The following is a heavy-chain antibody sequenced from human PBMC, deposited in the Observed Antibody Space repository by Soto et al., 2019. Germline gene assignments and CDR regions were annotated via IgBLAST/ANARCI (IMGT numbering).Heavy chain of an antibody. V-gene: IGHV4-59*01. J-gene: IGHJ3*01. CDR2: IKYSGHS. Sequence: QVQLQESGPGLVKPSETLSLTCIVSGGSISQYYWSWIRQAPGKGLEWIGHIKYSGHSKYNSSLMGPFATSLNPSKPHLTLKIRSLTAAATALYYSARPPKFSEAFAFALWGLGTLVTVSS. D-gene: IGHD6-25*01. CDR1: GGSISQYY. CDR3: ARPPKFSEAFAFAL.